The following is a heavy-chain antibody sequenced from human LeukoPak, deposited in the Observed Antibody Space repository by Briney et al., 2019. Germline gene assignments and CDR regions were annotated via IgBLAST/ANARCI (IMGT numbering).Heavy chain of an antibody. CDR2: IYTSGST. CDR1: GGSISSGSYY. V-gene: IGHV4-61*02. J-gene: IGHJ3*02. CDR3: ARYYYGFPFDI. Sequence: SETLSLTCTVSGGSISSGSYYWSWIRQPAGKGLEWIGRIYTSGSTNYNPSLKSRVTISVDTSKNQLSLKLSSVTAADTAVYYCARYYYGFPFDIWGQGTMVTVSS. D-gene: IGHD3-10*01.